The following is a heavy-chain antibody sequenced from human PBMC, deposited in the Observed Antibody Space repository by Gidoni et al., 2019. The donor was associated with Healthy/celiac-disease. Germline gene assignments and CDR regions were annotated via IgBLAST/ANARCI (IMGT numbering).Heavy chain of an antibody. D-gene: IGHD4-17*01. V-gene: IGHV3-30*18. CDR3: AKVANDYGDYYYYGMDV. J-gene: IGHJ6*02. CDR1: GFTFSSYG. Sequence: QVQLVESGGGVVQPGRSLRLSCAASGFTFSSYGMHWVRQAPGKGLEWVAVISYDGSNKYYADSVKGRFTISRDNSKNTLYLQMNSLRAEDTAVYYCAKVANDYGDYYYYGMDVWGQGTTVTVSS. CDR2: ISYDGSNK.